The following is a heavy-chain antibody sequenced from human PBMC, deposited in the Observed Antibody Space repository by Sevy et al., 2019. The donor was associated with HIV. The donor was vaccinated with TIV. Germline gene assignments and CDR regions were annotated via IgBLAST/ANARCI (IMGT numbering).Heavy chain of an antibody. CDR1: GFRFSHYW. V-gene: IGHV3-7*04. CDR3: ARGNSGSFDY. D-gene: IGHD3-22*01. J-gene: IGHJ4*02. CDR2: IKQDESEK. Sequence: GGSLRLSCAASGFRFSHYWMHWVRQAPGKGLEWVANIKQDESEKYYVASVKGRFTISRDNAKNSVYLQMNSLIPEDTAIYYCARGNSGSFDYWGQGTLVTVSS.